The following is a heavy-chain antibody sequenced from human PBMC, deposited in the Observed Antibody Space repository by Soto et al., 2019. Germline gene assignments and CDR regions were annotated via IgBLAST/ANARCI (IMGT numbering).Heavy chain of an antibody. D-gene: IGHD3-22*01. CDR1: GFTFSSYA. CDR3: ANTYYYDSSGYYTAAEYFQH. CDR2: ISGSGGST. J-gene: IGHJ1*01. V-gene: IGHV3-23*01. Sequence: GGSLRLSCAASGFTFSSYAMSWVRQAPGKGLEWVSAISGSGGSTYYADSVKGRFTISRDNSKNTLYLQMNSLRAEDTAVYYCANTYYYDSSGYYTAAEYFQHWGQGNLVTGS.